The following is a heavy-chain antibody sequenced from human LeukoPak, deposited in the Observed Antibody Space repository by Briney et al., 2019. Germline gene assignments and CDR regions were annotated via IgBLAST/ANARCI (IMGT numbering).Heavy chain of an antibody. D-gene: IGHD2-15*01. J-gene: IGHJ4*02. CDR3: ARGFSGPATPYFDY. CDR1: GGTFITYA. Sequence: GSSVKVSCKASGGTFITYASNWVRQAPGQGLEWMGGIIPIFDTPNYAQKFQGRVTITADKSTSTAYMELSSLRSEDTAVYFCARGFSGPATPYFDYWGQGTLVTVSS. V-gene: IGHV1-69*06. CDR2: IIPIFDTP.